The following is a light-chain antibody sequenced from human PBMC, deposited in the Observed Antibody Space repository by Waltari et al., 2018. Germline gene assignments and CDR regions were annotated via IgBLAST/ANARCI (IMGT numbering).Light chain of an antibody. V-gene: IGLV2-8*01. J-gene: IGLJ2*01. Sequence: QSALTQPPSASGAPGQSVTISCTGTSTDIGAYTYVSWYQHHPGEAPNLLIYEVNKRPSGVPNRFSGSKSGDTASLTVSGLQADDEGDYYCSSYAGRNTLFGGGTKLTV. CDR2: EVN. CDR1: STDIGAYTY. CDR3: SSYAGRNTL.